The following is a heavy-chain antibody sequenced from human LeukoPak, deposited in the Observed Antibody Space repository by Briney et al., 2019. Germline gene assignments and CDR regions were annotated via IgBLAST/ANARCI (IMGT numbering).Heavy chain of an antibody. CDR2: INPNSGGT. Sequence: ASVKVSCKASGYTFTGYFLHWVRQAPGQGLEWMGWINPNSGGTNYAQKFQGRVTMTRDTSISTAYMELSSLRSDDAAVYYCATDLATARIKDQSYYWGQGTLVTVSS. CDR1: GYTFTGYF. J-gene: IGHJ4*02. CDR3: ATDLATARIKDQSYY. V-gene: IGHV1-2*02. D-gene: IGHD5-18*01.